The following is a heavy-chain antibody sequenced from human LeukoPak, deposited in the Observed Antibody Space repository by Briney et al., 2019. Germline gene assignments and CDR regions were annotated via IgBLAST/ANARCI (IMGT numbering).Heavy chain of an antibody. D-gene: IGHD3-10*01. J-gene: IGHJ5*02. CDR3: AADGGP. CDR1: GFTSTSST. Sequence: SVKVSCKASGFTSTSSTVQWVRLARGQRLEWIGWIVVGSGNTNYAQKFQERVTITRDMSTSTAYMELSSLRSEDTAVYYCAADGGPWGQGTLVTVSS. V-gene: IGHV1-58*01. CDR2: IVVGSGNT.